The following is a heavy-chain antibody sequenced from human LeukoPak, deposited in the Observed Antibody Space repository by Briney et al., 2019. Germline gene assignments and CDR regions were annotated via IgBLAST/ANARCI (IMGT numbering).Heavy chain of an antibody. D-gene: IGHD3-9*01. CDR3: ARAELPGDYDILTGRGYLDY. Sequence: GRSLRLSCAASGFTFSSYAMHRVRQAPGKGLEWVTVISYDGSNKYYADSVKGRFTISRDNSKNTLYLQMNSLTAEDTAVYYCARAELPGDYDILTGRGYLDYWGQGTLVTVSS. V-gene: IGHV3-30*04. CDR2: ISYDGSNK. CDR1: GFTFSSYA. J-gene: IGHJ4*02.